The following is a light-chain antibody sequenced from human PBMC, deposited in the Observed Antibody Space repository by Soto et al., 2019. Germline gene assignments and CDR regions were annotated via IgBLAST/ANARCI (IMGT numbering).Light chain of an antibody. Sequence: EIVLTQSPGTLSLSPGERATLSCRASQSVSTNYLAWYQHQPGQTPRLLIYAAPSRATGIPDRFSGSGSGTDFTLTISRLEPEDFAMYYCQQYGNSPYTFGQGTNLEIK. CDR3: QQYGNSPYT. CDR1: QSVSTNY. V-gene: IGKV3-20*01. CDR2: AAP. J-gene: IGKJ2*01.